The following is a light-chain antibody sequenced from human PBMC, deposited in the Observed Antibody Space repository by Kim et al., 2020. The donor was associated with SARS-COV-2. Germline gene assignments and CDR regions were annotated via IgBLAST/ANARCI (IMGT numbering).Light chain of an antibody. CDR1: QSVGTS. CDR2: DAS. V-gene: IGKV3-11*01. J-gene: IGKJ2*03. CDR3: RQRSDWPLG. Sequence: IVLTQSPATLSLSPGERASLSCRASQSVGTSLVLSQQKVAQAPRVLIYDASKRATDIPAKFSGSGSGTDFTLTISNLEYEEFAVYYCRQRSDWPLGFGRG.